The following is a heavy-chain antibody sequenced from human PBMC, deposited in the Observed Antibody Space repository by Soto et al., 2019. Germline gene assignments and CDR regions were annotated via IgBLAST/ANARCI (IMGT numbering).Heavy chain of an antibody. CDR3: AKAYYDILTGPDLFDP. CDR1: GFTFSSYG. V-gene: IGHV3-30*18. D-gene: IGHD3-9*01. Sequence: QVQLVESGGGVVQPGRSLRLSCAASGFTFSSYGMHWVRQAPGKGLEWVAVISYAGSNKYYADSVKGRFTISRDNSKSTLYLQMNSLRAEDTAVYYCAKAYYDILTGPDLFDPWGQGTLVTVSS. CDR2: ISYAGSNK. J-gene: IGHJ5*02.